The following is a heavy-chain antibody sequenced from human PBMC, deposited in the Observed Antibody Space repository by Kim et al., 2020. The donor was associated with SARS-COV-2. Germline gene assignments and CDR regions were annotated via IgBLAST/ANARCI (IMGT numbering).Heavy chain of an antibody. J-gene: IGHJ4*02. CDR3: ARAQRLHYDSSGYYDY. V-gene: IGHV1-18*01. D-gene: IGHD3-22*01. CDR2: ISAYNGNT. CDR1: GYTFTSYG. Sequence: ASVKVSCKASGYTFTSYGISWVRQAPGQGLEWMGWISAYNGNTNYAQKLQGRVTMTTDTSTSTAYMELRSLRSDDTAVYYCARAQRLHYDSSGYYDYCGQGTLVTVSS.